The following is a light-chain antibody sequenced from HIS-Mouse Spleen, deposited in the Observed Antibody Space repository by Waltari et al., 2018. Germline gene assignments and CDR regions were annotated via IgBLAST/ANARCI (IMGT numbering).Light chain of an antibody. CDR2: EVS. V-gene: IGLV2-14*01. J-gene: IGLJ3*02. Sequence: QSALTQPASVSGSPGQSITISCTGPSSDVGGYNYVSWYQQHPGKAPKLMIYEVSNRPSGVSNRFSGSKSGNTASLTISGLQAEDEADYYCSSYTSSSTLWVFGGGTKLTVL. CDR1: SSDVGGYNY. CDR3: SSYTSSSTLWV.